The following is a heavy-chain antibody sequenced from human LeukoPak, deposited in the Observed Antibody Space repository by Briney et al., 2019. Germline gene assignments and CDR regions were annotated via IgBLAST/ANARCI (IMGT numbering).Heavy chain of an antibody. CDR2: MNPNSGNT. Sequence: ASVKVSCKASGYTFTSYDINWVRQATGQGLEWMGWMNPNSGNTDYAQKFQGRVTLTRNTSISTAYMELSSLRSEGTAVYYCATAGRVRYYGSGSYFRLRWFDPWGQGTLVTVSS. J-gene: IGHJ5*02. D-gene: IGHD3-10*01. V-gene: IGHV1-8*03. CDR1: GYTFTSYD. CDR3: ATAGRVRYYGSGSYFRLRWFDP.